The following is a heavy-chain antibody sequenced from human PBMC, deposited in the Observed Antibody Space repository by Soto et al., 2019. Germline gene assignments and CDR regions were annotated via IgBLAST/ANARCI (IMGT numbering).Heavy chain of an antibody. Sequence: SETLSLTCTVSGDSISTSSSYYWGWIRQPPGKGLEWIGSIYYSGTAYYNPSLKSRVTVSVDTSKNQFSLKLSSVTAEDTAVYYCARVGGGENWGKGTLVTVSS. D-gene: IGHD2-21*01. CDR1: GDSISTSSSYY. CDR3: ARVGGGEN. J-gene: IGHJ4*02. V-gene: IGHV4-39*07. CDR2: IYYSGTA.